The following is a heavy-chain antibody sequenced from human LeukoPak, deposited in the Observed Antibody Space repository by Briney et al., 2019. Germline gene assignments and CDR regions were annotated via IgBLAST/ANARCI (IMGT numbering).Heavy chain of an antibody. D-gene: IGHD6-19*01. Sequence: PGGSLRLSCVASGISVRSLGIHWVRQAPGKGLEWVAGIWHDGTNKYYRDSVEGRFTISRDNSKNTVYLQMNSLRADDTGVYYCAGAESYGWYGYWGQGMLVTVSS. CDR2: IWHDGTNK. J-gene: IGHJ4*02. CDR1: GISVRSLG. V-gene: IGHV3-33*01. CDR3: AGAESYGWYGY.